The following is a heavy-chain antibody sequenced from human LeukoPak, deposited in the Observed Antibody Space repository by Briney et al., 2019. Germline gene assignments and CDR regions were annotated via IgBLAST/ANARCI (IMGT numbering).Heavy chain of an antibody. V-gene: IGHV4-4*07. CDR3: ARDLTDYYELDY. CDR1: GGSISSYY. CDR2: IYTSGST. Sequence: SETLSLTCTVSGGSISSYYWNWIRQPAGKGLEWIGRIYTSGSTNYNPSLKSRVTMSVDTSKNQFSLNLISVTAADTAVYYCARDLTDYYELDYWGQGTLVTVSS. J-gene: IGHJ4*02. D-gene: IGHD3-22*01.